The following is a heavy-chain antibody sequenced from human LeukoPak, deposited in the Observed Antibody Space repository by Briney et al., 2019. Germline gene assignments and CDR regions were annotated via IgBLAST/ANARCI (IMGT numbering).Heavy chain of an antibody. J-gene: IGHJ5*02. V-gene: IGHV4-59*08. Sequence: PSETLSLTCTVSGGSISSYYWSWIRQPPGKGLEWIGYIYYSGSTNYNPSLKSRVTISVDTSKNQFSLKLSSVTAADTAVYYCARHKRQGTIHGSGRNWFDPWGQGTLVTVSS. CDR1: GGSISSYY. CDR3: ARHKRQGTIHGSGRNWFDP. CDR2: IYYSGST. D-gene: IGHD1/OR15-1a*01.